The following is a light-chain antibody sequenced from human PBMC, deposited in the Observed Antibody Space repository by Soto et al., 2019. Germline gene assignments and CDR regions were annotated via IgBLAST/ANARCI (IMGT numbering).Light chain of an antibody. Sequence: EIVMTQSPPTLSVSPGERATLSCRASQSVSRNLAWYQQKPGQAPRLLIYGASTRATGIPARFSGSGSGTDFTLTISSLQSEDFAVYYCQQYNNWPPWTFGQGTKVDIK. CDR2: GAS. J-gene: IGKJ1*01. CDR3: QQYNNWPPWT. CDR1: QSVSRN. V-gene: IGKV3-15*01.